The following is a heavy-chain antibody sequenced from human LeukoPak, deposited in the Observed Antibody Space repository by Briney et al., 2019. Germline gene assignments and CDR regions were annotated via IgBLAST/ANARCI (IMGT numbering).Heavy chain of an antibody. CDR2: ISWNSGSI. V-gene: IGHV3-9*01. CDR1: GFTFDDYA. D-gene: IGHD5-18*01. Sequence: GGSLRLSCAASGFTFDDYAMHWVRQAPGKGLEWVSGISWNSGSIGYADSVKGRFTISRDNAKNSLYLQMNSLRAEDTALYCCAKDIRGSYGSVDYWGQGTLVTVSS. CDR3: AKDIRGSYGSVDY. J-gene: IGHJ4*02.